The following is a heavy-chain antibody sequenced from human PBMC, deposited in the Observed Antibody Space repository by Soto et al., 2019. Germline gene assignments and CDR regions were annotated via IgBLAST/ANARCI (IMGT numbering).Heavy chain of an antibody. Sequence: LGGSLRLSCASSGFTFTNYDMHWVRQAPGKGLEWMALILHDGSAEYYADSVKGRFTISRDNSKNTLYLQMNSLRAEDTAVYYCARSRDGYSFYFYYGMDGWGQGTTVTVSS. J-gene: IGHJ6*02. CDR3: ARSRDGYSFYFYYGMDG. V-gene: IGHV3-30*03. D-gene: IGHD4-4*01. CDR2: ILHDGSAE. CDR1: GFTFTNYD.